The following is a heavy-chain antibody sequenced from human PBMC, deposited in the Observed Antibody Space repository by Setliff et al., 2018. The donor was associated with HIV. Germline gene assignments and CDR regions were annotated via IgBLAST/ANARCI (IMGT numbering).Heavy chain of an antibody. CDR3: ARSPLYSGYERYYFDY. D-gene: IGHD5-12*01. CDR1: GASITSHY. V-gene: IGHV4-59*11. CDR2: IYYSGST. J-gene: IGHJ4*02. Sequence: PSETLSLTCTVSGASITSHYWSWIRQPPGKGLEWIGYIYYSGSTNYNPSLKSRVTISVDRSKTQFSLKLSSVTAADTAVYYCARSPLYSGYERYYFDYWGQGTLVTVSS.